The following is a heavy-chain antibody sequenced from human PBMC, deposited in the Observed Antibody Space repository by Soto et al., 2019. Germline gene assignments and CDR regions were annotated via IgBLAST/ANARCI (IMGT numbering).Heavy chain of an antibody. D-gene: IGHD3-22*01. Sequence: QVQLQESGPGLVKPSETLSLTCSVSGGSISSYYWSWIRQPPGKGLEWIAYIYYSVTSYNPSLKSRVSISLHTSKNQFSLKLSSVTAADTAVYYCARTYDGSGPNSGGYSFDIWGQGTMVTVSS. J-gene: IGHJ3*02. V-gene: IGHV4-59*01. CDR1: GGSISSYY. CDR2: IYYSVT. CDR3: ARTYDGSGPNSGGYSFDI.